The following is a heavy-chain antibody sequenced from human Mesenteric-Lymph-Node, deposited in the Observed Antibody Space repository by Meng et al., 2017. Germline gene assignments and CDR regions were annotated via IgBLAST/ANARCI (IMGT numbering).Heavy chain of an antibody. CDR2: INHSGRT. Sequence: SETLSSTCAVHGGPFSGYYWSWIRQPPGKGLEWIEEINHSGRTNYNPSLKSRVTISVDTTQNQFSLKLSSVTAADTAVYYCARTRPVLLWFGELTPENDYWGQGTLVTVSS. D-gene: IGHD3-10*01. J-gene: IGHJ4*01. CDR1: GGPFSGYY. V-gene: IGHV4-34*01. CDR3: ARTRPVLLWFGELTPENDY.